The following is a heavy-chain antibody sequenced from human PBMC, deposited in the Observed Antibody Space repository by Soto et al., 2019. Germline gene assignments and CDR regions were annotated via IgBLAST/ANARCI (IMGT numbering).Heavy chain of an antibody. D-gene: IGHD4-17*01. CDR3: SRAVTTVTISYYYYYYMDV. V-gene: IGHV3-11*01. CDR2: ISSSGSTI. Sequence: PGGSLRLSCAASGFTFSDYYMSWIRQAPGKGLEWVSYISSSGSTIYYADSVKGRFTISRDNAKNSLYLQMNSLRAEDTAVYYCSRAVTTVTISYYYYYYMDVWGKGTTVTVSS. CDR1: GFTFSDYY. J-gene: IGHJ6*03.